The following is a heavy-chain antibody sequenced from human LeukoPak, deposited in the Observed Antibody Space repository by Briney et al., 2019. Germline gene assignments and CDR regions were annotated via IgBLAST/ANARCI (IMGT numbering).Heavy chain of an antibody. CDR3: ASLTTVDY. CDR1: GFTLSSYA. D-gene: IGHD4-17*01. Sequence: GGSLRLSCAASGFTLSSYAMHWVRQAPGKGLEWVAVISYDGSNKYYADSVKGRFAISRDNSKNTLYLQMNSLRAEDTAVYYCASLTTVDYWGQGTLVTVSS. V-gene: IGHV3-30*09. J-gene: IGHJ4*02. CDR2: ISYDGSNK.